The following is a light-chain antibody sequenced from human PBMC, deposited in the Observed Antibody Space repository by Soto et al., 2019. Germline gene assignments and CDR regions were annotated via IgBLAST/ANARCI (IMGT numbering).Light chain of an antibody. J-gene: IGKJ1*01. CDR3: QQYNGYSTWK. CDR2: KAS. V-gene: IGKV1-5*03. CDR1: QSISRW. Sequence: MQRTQSPCPLSSSVGYRVTITCRASQSISRWLAWYQQKPGKAPKLLIYKASILESGVPSRFSGSGSGTEFTLTISSLQPDDFATYYCQQYNGYSTWKFGQGTKVDIK.